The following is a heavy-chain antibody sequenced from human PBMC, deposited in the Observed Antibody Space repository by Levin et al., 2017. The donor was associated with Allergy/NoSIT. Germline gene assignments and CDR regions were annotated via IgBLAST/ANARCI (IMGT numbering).Heavy chain of an antibody. CDR2: ISGSGGST. Sequence: PGESLKISCAASGFTFSSYAMSWVRQAPGKGLEWVSAISGSGGSTYYADSVKGRFTISRDNSKNTLYLQMNSLRAEDTAVYYCAKGGVTTVTTEMIPPWYFDLWGRGTLVTVSS. CDR3: AKGGVTTVTTEMIPPWYFDL. D-gene: IGHD4-17*01. V-gene: IGHV3-23*01. CDR1: GFTFSSYA. J-gene: IGHJ2*01.